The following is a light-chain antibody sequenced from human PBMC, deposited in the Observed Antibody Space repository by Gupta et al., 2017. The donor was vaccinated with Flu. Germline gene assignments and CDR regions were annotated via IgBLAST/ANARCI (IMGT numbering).Light chain of an antibody. CDR2: GAF. CDR3: QQTDRTPYT. J-gene: IGKJ2*01. CDR1: QPMSDY. Sequence: PSSLSSFVGDTVTIRCRASQPMSDYLNWYQHKPGTAPKLLIHGAFRLVDGVPSRFSGSGSGTDFTLTITSLEPDDFATYYCQQTDRTPYTFGPGTKLHI. V-gene: IGKV1-39*01.